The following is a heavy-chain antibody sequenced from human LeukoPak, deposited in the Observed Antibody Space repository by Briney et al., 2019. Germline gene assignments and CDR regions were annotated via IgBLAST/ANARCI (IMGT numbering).Heavy chain of an antibody. J-gene: IGHJ4*02. CDR2: IWYDGSNK. V-gene: IGHV3-33*03. Sequence: GGSLRLSCAASGFTFSSYGMHWVRQAPGKGLEWVAVIWYDGSNKYYADSVKGRFTISRDNAKNSLYLQMNSLRAEDTALYYCSRSSSWYFPFDYWGQGTLVTVSS. CDR3: SRSSSWYFPFDY. D-gene: IGHD6-13*01. CDR1: GFTFSSYG.